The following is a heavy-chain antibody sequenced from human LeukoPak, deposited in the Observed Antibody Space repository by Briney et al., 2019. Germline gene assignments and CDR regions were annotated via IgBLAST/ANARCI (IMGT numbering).Heavy chain of an antibody. CDR1: VGAFNNYA. D-gene: IGHD5-24*01. Sequence: ASVSLSFKASVGAFNNYAITWVRQVPGQGGEGRGGIIAIFGRGNYTQKFQGRLTISADKSPRTVSMELRRLQSEDSAIYYCARDPRDPSYSAWGQGTLITVSS. CDR3: ARDPRDPSYSA. CDR2: IIAIFGRG. V-gene: IGHV1-69*06. J-gene: IGHJ4*02.